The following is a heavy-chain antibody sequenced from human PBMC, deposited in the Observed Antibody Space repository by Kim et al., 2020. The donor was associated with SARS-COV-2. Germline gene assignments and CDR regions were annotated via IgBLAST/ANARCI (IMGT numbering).Heavy chain of an antibody. CDR2: ISHTGNT. CDR1: GSSIGIGYY. CDR3: ARLEISGGFNFDV. V-gene: IGHV4-38-2*02. Sequence: SETLSLTCTVSGSSIGIGYYWAWIRQPPGRGLEWIGSISHTGNTYSNPSLRGRISISVDTSKRQFSLNVTSVTAADTAVSSCARLEISGGFNFDVWGQG. J-gene: IGHJ3*01. D-gene: IGHD6-25*01.